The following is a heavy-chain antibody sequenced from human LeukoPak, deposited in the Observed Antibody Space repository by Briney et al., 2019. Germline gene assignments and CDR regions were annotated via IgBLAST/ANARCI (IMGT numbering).Heavy chain of an antibody. V-gene: IGHV4-39*01. CDR3: ARQTGSGLFIPP. D-gene: IGHD3/OR15-3a*01. CDR1: GVSISSSNSY. CDR2: IYYSGNT. Sequence: SETLSLTRTVSGVSISSSNSYWGWIRQPPGKGLEWIGSIYYSGNTYYNASLKSQVSISIDTSKNQFSPRLTSVTAADTAVYYCARQTGSGLFIPPGGQGTLVTVSS. J-gene: IGHJ4*02.